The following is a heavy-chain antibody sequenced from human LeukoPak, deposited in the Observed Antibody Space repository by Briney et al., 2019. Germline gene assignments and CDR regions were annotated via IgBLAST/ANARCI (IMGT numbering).Heavy chain of an antibody. J-gene: IGHJ4*02. CDR3: ARLILTSDDAY. CDR1: GFTFSSSS. CDR2: ISSNGGTI. Sequence: PGGSLRLSCVASGFTFSSSSLHWVRQAPGKGLEWLSYISSNGGTIYYADSVKGRFTIPRDNVNNSLHLEMNSLRSEDTAVYYCARLILTSDDAYWGQGTLVTVSS. V-gene: IGHV3-48*01. D-gene: IGHD3-16*02.